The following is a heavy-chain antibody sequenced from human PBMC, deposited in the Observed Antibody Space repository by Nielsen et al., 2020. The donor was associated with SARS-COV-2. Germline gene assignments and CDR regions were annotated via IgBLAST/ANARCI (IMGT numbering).Heavy chain of an antibody. D-gene: IGHD6-13*01. CDR3: ARDRPPLNIRSSSWCHYFDY. CDR2: ISSSGSTI. Sequence: GESLKISCAASGFTFSSYEMNWVRQAPGKGLEWVSYISSSGSTIYYADSVKGRFTISRDNAKNSLYLQMNSLRAEDTAVYYCARDRPPLNIRSSSWCHYFDYWGQGTLVTVSS. J-gene: IGHJ4*02. V-gene: IGHV3-48*03. CDR1: GFTFSSYE.